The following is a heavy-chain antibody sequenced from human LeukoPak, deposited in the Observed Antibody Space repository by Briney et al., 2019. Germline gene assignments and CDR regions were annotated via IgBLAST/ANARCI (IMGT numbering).Heavy chain of an antibody. J-gene: IGHJ3*02. Sequence: GGSLRLSCAASGFTFSDYYMSWIRQAPGKGLEWVSYISSSGSTIYYVDSVKGRFTISRDNAKNSLFLQMNSLRAEDTAVYYCARDSGSSYGYSFDIWGQGTMVTVSS. V-gene: IGHV3-11*01. D-gene: IGHD3-10*01. CDR2: ISSSGSTI. CDR3: ARDSGSSYGYSFDI. CDR1: GFTFSDYY.